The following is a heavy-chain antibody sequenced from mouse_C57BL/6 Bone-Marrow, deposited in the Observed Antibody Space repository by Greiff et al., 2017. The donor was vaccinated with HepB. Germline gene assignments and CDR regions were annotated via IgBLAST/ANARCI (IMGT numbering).Heavy chain of an antibody. CDR1: GYTFTSYW. D-gene: IGHD2-3*01. J-gene: IGHJ4*01. V-gene: IGHV1-55*01. CDR3: AREEGLLDDGYYVGAMDY. Sequence: QVQLQQPGAELVKPGASVKMSCKASGYTFTSYWITWVKQRPGQGLEWIGDIYPGSGSTNYNEKFKSKATLTVDTSSSPAYMQLSSLTSEDSAVYYGAREEGLLDDGYYVGAMDYWGQGTSVTVSS. CDR2: IYPGSGST.